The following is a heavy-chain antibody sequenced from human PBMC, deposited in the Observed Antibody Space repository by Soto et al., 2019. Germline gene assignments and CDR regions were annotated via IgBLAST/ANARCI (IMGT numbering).Heavy chain of an antibody. Sequence: QVQLVQSGAEVKKPGSSVKVSCKASGGTFSPYTINWVRQAPGQGLEWMGRIIPFHGVTNYAQKFQARVTITGEKSTSTAYMELRGLRFEDTAMYYCTRDWEITVSTWSFGGFWGRGTLVTVSS. D-gene: IGHD3-10*01. CDR3: TRDWEITVSTWSFGGF. CDR1: GGTFSPYT. J-gene: IGHJ4*02. V-gene: IGHV1-69*08. CDR2: IIPFHGVT.